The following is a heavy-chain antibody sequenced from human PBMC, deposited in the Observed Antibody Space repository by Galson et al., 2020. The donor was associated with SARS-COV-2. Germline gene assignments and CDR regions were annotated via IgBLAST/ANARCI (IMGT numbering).Heavy chain of an antibody. D-gene: IGHD4-17*01. CDR1: GTSISSGSYS. V-gene: IGHV4-30-2*01. CDR3: ARLHYGEYAPVAFDI. Sequence: SETLSLTCPVSGTSISSGSYSWNWIRQPPGKGLEWIGYISHSGGTYYNPSLKSRVTISGDRSKNQFSLRLSSVTAADTAVYYCARLHYGEYAPVAFDIWGPGTRVTV. J-gene: IGHJ3*02. CDR2: ISHSGGT.